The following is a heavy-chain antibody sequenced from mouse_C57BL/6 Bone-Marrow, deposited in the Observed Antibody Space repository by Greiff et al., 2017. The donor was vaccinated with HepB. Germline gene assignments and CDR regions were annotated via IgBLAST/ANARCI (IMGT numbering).Heavy chain of an antibody. CDR3: ARGHYDYYAMDY. CDR2: ISSGSSTI. D-gene: IGHD1-2*01. J-gene: IGHJ4*01. V-gene: IGHV5-17*01. CDR1: GFTFSDYG. Sequence: EVQWVESGGGLVKPGGSLKLSCAASGFTFSDYGMHWVRQAPEKGLEWVAYISSGSSTIYYADTVKGRFTISRDNAKNTLFLQTTSLRSEDTAMYYCARGHYDYYAMDYWGQGTSVTVSS.